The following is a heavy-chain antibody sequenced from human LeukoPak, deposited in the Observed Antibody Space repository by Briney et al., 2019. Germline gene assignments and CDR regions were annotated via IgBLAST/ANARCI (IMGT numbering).Heavy chain of an antibody. D-gene: IGHD4-17*01. CDR2: ISSSSSYI. CDR1: GFTFSSYS. CDR3: ARYGDPSLDPYYYYGMDV. Sequence: PGGSLRPSCAASGFTFSSYSMNWVRQAPGKGLEWVSSISSSSSYIYYADSVKGRFTISRDNAKNSLYLQMNSLRAEDTAVYYCARYGDPSLDPYYYYGMDVWGQGTTVTVSS. V-gene: IGHV3-21*01. J-gene: IGHJ6*02.